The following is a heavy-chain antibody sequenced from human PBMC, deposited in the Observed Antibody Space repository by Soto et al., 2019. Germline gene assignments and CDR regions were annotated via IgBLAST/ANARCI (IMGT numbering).Heavy chain of an antibody. Sequence: ASGKVSCKASGGTFSSYAISWVRQAPGQGLEWMGGIIPIFGTANYAQKFQGRVTITADESTSTAYMELSSLRSEDTAVYYCASTVTGAFDIWGRGTMVTVSS. CDR3: ASTVTGAFDI. J-gene: IGHJ3*02. D-gene: IGHD4-17*01. V-gene: IGHV1-69*13. CDR2: IIPIFGTA. CDR1: GGTFSSYA.